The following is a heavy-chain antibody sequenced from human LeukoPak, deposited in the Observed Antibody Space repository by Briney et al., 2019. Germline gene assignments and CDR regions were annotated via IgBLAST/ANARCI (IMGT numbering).Heavy chain of an antibody. J-gene: IGHJ4*02. CDR1: GYTFSNYY. CDR2: IGPAGTNT. D-gene: IGHD2-8*02. Sequence: ASVNVSCKTSGYTFSNYYMHWVRQAPGQGLEWMGLIGPAGTNTNYAQKFRGRVTVTRDTSTTTVYMELSSLSYEDTAVYYCAREESGGFFDYWGQGTLVTVSS. V-gene: IGHV1-46*01. CDR3: AREESGGFFDY.